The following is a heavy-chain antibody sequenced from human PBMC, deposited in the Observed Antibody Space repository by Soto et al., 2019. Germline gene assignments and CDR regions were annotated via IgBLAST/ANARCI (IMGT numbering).Heavy chain of an antibody. J-gene: IGHJ4*02. CDR1: GFSLTNYG. CDR2: ISYHGRDE. Sequence: QVQLVESGGGVVQPGGSLRLSCAASGFSLTNYGMHWVRQAPGKGLEWVAVISYHGRDEFYADSVKGRFTISRDSSKNALYLQMHSLRPDDTAVYYCVNDHLMTTLTTAGFWGQGTLVAVSS. V-gene: IGHV3-30*18. CDR3: VNDHLMTTLTTAGF. D-gene: IGHD4-4*01.